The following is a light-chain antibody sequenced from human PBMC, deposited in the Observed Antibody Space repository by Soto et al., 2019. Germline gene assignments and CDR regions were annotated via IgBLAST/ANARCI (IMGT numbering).Light chain of an antibody. J-gene: IGKJ1*01. CDR1: PSISSW. V-gene: IGKV1-5*01. Sequence: DIQMTQSHSTLSASVGDRVTITCRASPSISSWLAWYQQKPGKAPKLLIYDASSLESGVPSRFSGSGSGTEFTLTISSLQPDDFATYYCQQYNSYSPWTFGQGTKVEIK. CDR2: DAS. CDR3: QQYNSYSPWT.